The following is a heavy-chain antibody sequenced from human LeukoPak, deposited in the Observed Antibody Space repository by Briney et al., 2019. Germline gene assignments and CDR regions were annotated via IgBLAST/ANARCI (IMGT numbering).Heavy chain of an antibody. J-gene: IGHJ4*02. V-gene: IGHV1-18*01. Sequence: ASVKVSCKASGYTFTSYGISWVRRAPGQGLEWMGWISAYNGNTNYAQKLQGRVTMTTDTSTSTAYMELRSLRSDDTAVYYCARVPFYGDYEFRDYWGQGTLVTVSS. CDR1: GYTFTSYG. D-gene: IGHD4-17*01. CDR3: ARVPFYGDYEFRDY. CDR2: ISAYNGNT.